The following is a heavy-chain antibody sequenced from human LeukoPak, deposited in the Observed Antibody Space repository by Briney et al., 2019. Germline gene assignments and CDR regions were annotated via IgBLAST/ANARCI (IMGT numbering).Heavy chain of an antibody. CDR1: GFTFSSYA. J-gene: IGHJ6*02. D-gene: IGHD3-22*01. Sequence: PGGSLRLSCAASGFTFSSYAMSWVRQAPGKGLEWVSVIGGSGASTYYTDSVKGRFTVSRDNSKNTLYLQMNSLRAEDTAVYYCAREYYYDSSGYRGRYYYYGMDVWGQGTTVTVSS. V-gene: IGHV3-23*01. CDR2: IGGSGAST. CDR3: AREYYYDSSGYRGRYYYYGMDV.